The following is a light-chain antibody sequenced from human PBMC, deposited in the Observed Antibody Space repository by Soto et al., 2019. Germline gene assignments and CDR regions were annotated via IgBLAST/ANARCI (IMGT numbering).Light chain of an antibody. Sequence: EIVMTQSPATLSVSPGERATLSCRASQSVSSNLAWYQQKPGQAPRLLIYGASTRATGIPARFSGSGSGTEFTLTISSLQSEDFAVYYGQPYNNWPTFGPGTKVDIK. CDR3: QPYNNWPT. CDR2: GAS. V-gene: IGKV3-15*01. CDR1: QSVSSN. J-gene: IGKJ3*01.